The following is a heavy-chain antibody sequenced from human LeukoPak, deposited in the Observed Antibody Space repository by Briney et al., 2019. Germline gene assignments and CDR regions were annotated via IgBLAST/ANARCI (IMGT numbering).Heavy chain of an antibody. J-gene: IGHJ5*02. CDR1: GGTFSSYD. CDR3: ARLSGSPGHWFDP. D-gene: IGHD1-26*01. V-gene: IGHV1-69*05. CDR2: IIPIFGTA. Sequence: SVKVSCKASGGTFSSYDISWVRQAPGQGLEGMGGIIPIFGTANYAQKFQGRVTITTDESTSTAYMELSSLRSEDTAVYYCARLSGSPGHWFDPWGQGTLVTVSS.